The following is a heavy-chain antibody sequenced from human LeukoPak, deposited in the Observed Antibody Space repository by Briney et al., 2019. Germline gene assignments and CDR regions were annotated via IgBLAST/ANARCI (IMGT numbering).Heavy chain of an antibody. D-gene: IGHD6-19*01. CDR1: GFTFSSYE. Sequence: PGGSLRLSCAASGFTFSSYEMNWVRQAPGKGLEWVSYISSSGSTIYYADSVKGRFTISRDSAKNSLYLQMNSLRAEDTAVYYCARDGKGLAYYFDYWGQGTLVTVSS. CDR3: ARDGKGLAYYFDY. CDR2: ISSSGSTI. J-gene: IGHJ4*02. V-gene: IGHV3-48*03.